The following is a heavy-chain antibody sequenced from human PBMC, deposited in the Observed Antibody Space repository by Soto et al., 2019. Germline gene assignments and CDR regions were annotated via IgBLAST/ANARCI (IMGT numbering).Heavy chain of an antibody. J-gene: IGHJ6*04. V-gene: IGHV4-31*03. CDR3: ARARGSSGYYYVYYYYGMDV. CDR1: GGSISSGGYY. CDR2: IYYSGST. Sequence: SETLSLTCTVSGGSISSGGYYWSWIRQHPGKGLEWIGYIYYSGSTYYSASLKSRVSISVDTSKNQFSLKLSSVTAADTAVYYCARARGSSGYYYVYYYYGMDVWGKGTTVTVSS. D-gene: IGHD3-22*01.